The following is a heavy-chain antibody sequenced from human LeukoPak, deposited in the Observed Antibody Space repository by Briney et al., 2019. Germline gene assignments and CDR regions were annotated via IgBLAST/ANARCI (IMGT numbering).Heavy chain of an antibody. D-gene: IGHD3-3*01. V-gene: IGHV1-2*02. Sequence: GASVKVSCKASGYTFTGYYMHWVRQAPGQGLEWMGWINPNSGGTNYAQKFQGRVTITADKSTSTAYMELSSLRSEDTAVYYCAREPDYDFWSGPPLHWFDPWGQGTLVTVSS. CDR3: AREPDYDFWSGPPLHWFDP. CDR1: GYTFTGYY. J-gene: IGHJ5*02. CDR2: INPNSGGT.